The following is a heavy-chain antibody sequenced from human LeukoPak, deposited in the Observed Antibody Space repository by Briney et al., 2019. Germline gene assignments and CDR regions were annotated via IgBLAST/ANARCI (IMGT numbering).Heavy chain of an antibody. CDR3: ARDYGRSRDYGMDV. CDR1: GFTFKNHT. Sequence: GVSLRLSCAASGFTFKNHTMSWVRQAPGKGLEWVSAILASGGGDSTYTADSMKGRFTISRDNSKDMLYLQIDSLRAEDTAIYFCARDYGRSRDYGMDVWGQGTTVTVSS. D-gene: IGHD3-10*01. J-gene: IGHJ6*02. CDR2: ILASGGGDST. V-gene: IGHV3-23*01.